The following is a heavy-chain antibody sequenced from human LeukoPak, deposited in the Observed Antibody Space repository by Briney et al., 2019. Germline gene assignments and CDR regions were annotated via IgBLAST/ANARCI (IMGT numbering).Heavy chain of an antibody. D-gene: IGHD5-18*01. Sequence: SFKASGYTFTGYYMHWVRQAPGQGLEWMGWINPNSGGTNYAQKFQGRVTMTRDTSISTAYMELSRLRSDDTAVYYCARDTAMVTYWFVPGPQRTVVTVSS. CDR1: GYTFTGYY. CDR2: INPNSGGT. J-gene: IGHJ5*02. V-gene: IGHV1-2*02. CDR3: ARDTAMVTYWFVP.